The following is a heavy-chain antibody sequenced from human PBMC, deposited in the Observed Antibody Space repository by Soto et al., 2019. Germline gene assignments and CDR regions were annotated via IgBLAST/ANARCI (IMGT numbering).Heavy chain of an antibody. V-gene: IGHV3-30*18. CDR2: ISYDGSNK. J-gene: IGHJ4*02. CDR1: GFTFSSYG. Sequence: GGSLRLSCAASGFTFSSYGMHWVRQAPGKGLEWVAVISYDGSNKYYADSVKGRFTISRDNSKNTLYLQMNSLRAEDTAVYYCAKGAQWLGRPTGYFDYWGQGTLVTVSS. D-gene: IGHD6-19*01. CDR3: AKGAQWLGRPTGYFDY.